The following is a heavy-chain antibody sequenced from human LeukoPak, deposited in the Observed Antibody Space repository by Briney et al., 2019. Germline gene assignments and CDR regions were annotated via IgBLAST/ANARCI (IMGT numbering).Heavy chain of an antibody. CDR1: GFTFSSFA. V-gene: IGHV3-64*01. CDR2: ISSNGDST. CDR3: ARYYYGMDV. Sequence: GGSLRLSCAPSGFTFSSFAMHWVRQAPGKGLEYVSAISSNGDSTYYGKSVRGRFTISRDNSKNTLYLQMGSMRAEDRAVYYCARYYYGMDVWGQGTTVTVSS. J-gene: IGHJ6*02.